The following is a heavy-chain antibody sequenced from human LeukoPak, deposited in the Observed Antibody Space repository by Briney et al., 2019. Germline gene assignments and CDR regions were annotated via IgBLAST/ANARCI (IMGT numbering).Heavy chain of an antibody. CDR3: AKSRTGGSYRRNWFDP. Sequence: SETLSLTCTVSGGSISSSSYYWGWIRQPPGKGLEWIGSMYYSGSTYYNPSIKSRVTISVDPSQNQFHLKLTSETAEDTALYYCAKSRTGGSYRRNWFDPWGQGILVTVS. CDR1: GGSISSSSYY. V-gene: IGHV4-39*01. D-gene: IGHD1-26*01. J-gene: IGHJ5*02. CDR2: MYYSGST.